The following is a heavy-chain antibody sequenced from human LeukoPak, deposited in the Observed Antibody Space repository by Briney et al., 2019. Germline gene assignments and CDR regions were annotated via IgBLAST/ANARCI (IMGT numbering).Heavy chain of an antibody. CDR1: GYTFTTYA. Sequence: ASVKVSCKASGYTFTTYAIHWVRQAPGRSLEWMGRINAGSGDAKYSQNFHDRITITRDTSASTVYMELTSLRSEDTAVYYCGKSAPSGFDPWGQGTLVTVSS. J-gene: IGHJ5*02. CDR2: INAGSGDA. V-gene: IGHV1-3*01. CDR3: GKSAPSGFDP.